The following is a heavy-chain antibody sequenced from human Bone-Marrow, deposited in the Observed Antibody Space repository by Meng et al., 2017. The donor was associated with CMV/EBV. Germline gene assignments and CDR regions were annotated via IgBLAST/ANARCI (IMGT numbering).Heavy chain of an antibody. CDR1: GGSVSSGSYY. V-gene: IGHV4-61*01. D-gene: IGHD3-22*01. J-gene: IGHJ4*02. CDR3: ASGYYDSSGYYGSFDY. Sequence: SETLSLTCTVSGGSVSSGSYYWSWIRQPPGKGLEWIGYIYYSGSTNYNPSLKSRVTISVDTSKNQFSLKLSSVTAADTAVYYCASGYYDSSGYYGSFDYWRPGTVVTVS. CDR2: IYYSGST.